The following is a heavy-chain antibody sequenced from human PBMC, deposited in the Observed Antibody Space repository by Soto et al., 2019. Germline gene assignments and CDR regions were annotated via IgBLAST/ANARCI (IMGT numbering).Heavy chain of an antibody. CDR1: GFSFSSFA. CDR3: AKDPNSDFSSGFSAVYFDY. D-gene: IGHD3-3*01. Sequence: EVHLLQSGGGLVQPGGSLRLSCAASGFSFSSFALSWVRQSPGKGLEWVAAVSCRGGDTYYANSVKGRFTISRDNSQNSLFLQMNSLRAEDSAIYYCAKDPNSDFSSGFSAVYFDYWGQGTLVTVSS. CDR2: VSCRGGDT. J-gene: IGHJ4*02. V-gene: IGHV3-23*01.